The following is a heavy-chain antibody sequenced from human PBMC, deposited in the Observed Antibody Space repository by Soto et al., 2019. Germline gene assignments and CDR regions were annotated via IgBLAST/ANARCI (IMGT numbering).Heavy chain of an antibody. CDR3: AKDQKYHPWDGMDV. J-gene: IGHJ6*02. Sequence: PGGSLRLSCAASGFTFSSYGMHWVRQAPGKGLEWVAVISYDGSNKYYADSVKGRFTISRDNSKNTLYLQMNSLRAEDTAVYYCAKDQKYHPWDGMDVWGQGTTVTVSS. D-gene: IGHD2-2*01. CDR1: GFTFSSYG. V-gene: IGHV3-30*18. CDR2: ISYDGSNK.